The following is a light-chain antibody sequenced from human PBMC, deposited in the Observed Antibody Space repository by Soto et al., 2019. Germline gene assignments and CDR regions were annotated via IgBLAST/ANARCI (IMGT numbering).Light chain of an antibody. J-gene: IGLJ1*01. CDR2: EDT. CDR3: CSYARSSTYYV. Sequence: QSALTQPASVSGSPGQSITISCTETTSDVGSSNLVSWYQEHPGKAPKVMIYEDTKRPSGVSNRFSGSKSGNTASLTISGLQAEDEADYYCCSYARSSTYYVFGTGTKVTVL. CDR1: TSDVGSSNL. V-gene: IGLV2-23*01.